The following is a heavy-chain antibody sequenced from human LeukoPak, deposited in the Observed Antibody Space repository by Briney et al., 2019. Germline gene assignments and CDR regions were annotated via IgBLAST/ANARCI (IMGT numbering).Heavy chain of an antibody. V-gene: IGHV4-59*12. D-gene: IGHD3-10*01. CDR2: IYYSGST. Sequence: SETLSLTCTVSGGSISSYYWSWIRQPPGKGLEWIGYIYYSGSTNYNPSLKSRVTISVDTSKNQFSLKLSSVTAADTAVYYCAGDRWFGELLGYYYYMDVWGKGTTVTVSS. CDR3: AGDRWFGELLGYYYYMDV. CDR1: GGSISSYY. J-gene: IGHJ6*03.